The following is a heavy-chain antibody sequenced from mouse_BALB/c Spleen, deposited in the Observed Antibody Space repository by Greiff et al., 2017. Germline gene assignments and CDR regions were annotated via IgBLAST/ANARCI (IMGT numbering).Heavy chain of an antibody. Sequence: EVKVVESGGGLVQPGGSLKLSCAASGFDFSRYWMSWVRQAPGKGLEWIGEINPDSSTINYTPSLKDKFIISRDNAKNTLYLQMSKVRSEDTALYYCARSYYGYVGAMDYWGQGTSVTVSS. V-gene: IGHV4-1*02. CDR1: GFDFSRYW. CDR2: INPDSSTI. J-gene: IGHJ4*01. CDR3: ARSYYGYVGAMDY. D-gene: IGHD1-2*01.